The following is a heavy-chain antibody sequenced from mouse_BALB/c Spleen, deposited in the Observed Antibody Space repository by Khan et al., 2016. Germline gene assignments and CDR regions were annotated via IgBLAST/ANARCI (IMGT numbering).Heavy chain of an antibody. CDR1: GFNIKDYS. CDR3: ARDFGNYY. J-gene: IGHJ2*01. Sequence: VQLQQSGAELVRPGALVKLSCKASGFNIKDYSMHWVKQRPEQGLEWIGWIDPENGNAISDPKFQVKASITADTSSNTAYLQLSSLTSEDTAVYYCARDFGNYYWGQGTTLTVSS. V-gene: IGHV14-1*02. D-gene: IGHD2-1*01. CDR2: IDPENGNA.